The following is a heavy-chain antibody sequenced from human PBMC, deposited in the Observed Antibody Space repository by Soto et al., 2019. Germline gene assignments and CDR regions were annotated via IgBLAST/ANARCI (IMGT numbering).Heavy chain of an antibody. CDR3: ARGCSSTRCYGEDYWYFDL. V-gene: IGHV3-21*01. CDR2: ISSSSSYI. D-gene: IGHD2-2*01. Sequence: EVQLVESGGGLVKPGGSLRLSCAASGFTFSSYSMNWVRQAPGKGLEWVSSISSSSSYIYYADSVKGRYTISRDNAKNLQYLQMNRLRAEDTAVYYFARGCSSTRCYGEDYWYFDLWGRGTLVTGSS. CDR1: GFTFSSYS. J-gene: IGHJ2*01.